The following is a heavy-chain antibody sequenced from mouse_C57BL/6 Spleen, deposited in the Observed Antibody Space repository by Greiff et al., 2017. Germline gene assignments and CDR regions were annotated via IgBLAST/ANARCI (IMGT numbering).Heavy chain of an antibody. Sequence: QVQLQQSGAELVRPGASVKLSCKASGYTFTDYYINWVKQRPGQGLEWIARIYPGSGNTYYNEKFKGKATLTAEKSSSTAYMQLSSLTSEDSAVYFCARGGITTVGMNYWGQGTTLTVSS. V-gene: IGHV1-76*01. J-gene: IGHJ2*01. CDR3: ARGGITTVGMNY. CDR2: IYPGSGNT. CDR1: GYTFTDYY. D-gene: IGHD1-1*01.